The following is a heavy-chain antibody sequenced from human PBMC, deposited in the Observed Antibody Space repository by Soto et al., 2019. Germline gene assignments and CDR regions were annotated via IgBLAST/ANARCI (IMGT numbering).Heavy chain of an antibody. Sequence: GGSLRLSCSASGFTFSDFSMHWVRQAPGKGLEYVAVIRHTGDEIYYADSVKGRFTISRDNSNNMLYLQMGNLRPEDTAGYYCVRDLWGFDYWGQGTLVTVSS. CDR1: GFTFSDFS. CDR2: IRHTGDEI. J-gene: IGHJ4*02. CDR3: VRDLWGFDY. V-gene: IGHV3-64D*06. D-gene: IGHD2-21*01.